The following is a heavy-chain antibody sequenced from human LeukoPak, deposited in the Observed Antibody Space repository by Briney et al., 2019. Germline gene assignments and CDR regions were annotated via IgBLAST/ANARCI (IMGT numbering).Heavy chain of an antibody. CDR3: TTSGTPFEY. J-gene: IGHJ4*02. D-gene: IGHD3-10*01. V-gene: IGHV3-15*01. CDR2: IKNKGDGGTT. CDR1: GFTFNKAW. Sequence: GGSLRLSCAASGFTFNKAWMSWVRLAPGKGLGWVGRIKNKGDGGTTDYAAPVKGRFTVSRDDSKSTLYLQMNSLKTEDTAVYYCTTSGTPFEYWGQGTLVTVSS.